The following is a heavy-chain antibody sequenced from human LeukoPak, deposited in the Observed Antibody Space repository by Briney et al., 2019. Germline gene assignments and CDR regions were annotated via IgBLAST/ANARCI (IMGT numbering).Heavy chain of an antibody. J-gene: IGHJ4*02. V-gene: IGHV5-51*01. CDR3: ARRQGCSSTSCPPDY. Sequence: GKSLKISCRGSGYSFNTYWIGWVRQMPGKGLEWMGIIYPGDSDTRYSPSFQGQVTMSADKSINTAYLQLSCVKASDTAMYYCARRQGCSSTSCPPDYWGQGTLVTVSS. D-gene: IGHD2-2*01. CDR2: IYPGDSDT. CDR1: GYSFNTYW.